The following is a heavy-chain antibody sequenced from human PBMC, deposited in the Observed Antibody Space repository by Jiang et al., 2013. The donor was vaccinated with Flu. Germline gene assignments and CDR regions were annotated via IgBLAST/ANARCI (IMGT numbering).Heavy chain of an antibody. V-gene: IGHV3-30-3*01. CDR1: GFTFNIYA. D-gene: IGHD6-13*01. CDR2: ISYDGNNE. J-gene: IGHJ6*02. Sequence: QLVESGGGVVQPGRSLRLSCAASGFTFNIYALHWVRQAPGKGLEWVALISYDGNNEYYAESVKGRFTISRDNSKNTLSLQMNNLRAEDTALYYCARESAGGTGGYYYYYGMDVWGQGTTVTVSS. CDR3: ARESAGGTGGYYYYYGMDV.